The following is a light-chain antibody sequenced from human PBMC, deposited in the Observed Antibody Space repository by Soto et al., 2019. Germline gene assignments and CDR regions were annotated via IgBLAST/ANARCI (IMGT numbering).Light chain of an antibody. CDR3: QQYYSTPPIT. CDR1: QRVLYSSNNKNY. J-gene: IGKJ5*01. CDR2: WAS. V-gene: IGKV4-1*01. Sequence: DGVMTHSPDSLAVSLGERATINCKSRQRVLYSSNNKNYLAWYQQKPGQPPKLLIYWASTRESGVPDRFSGSGSGTDFTLTISSLQAEDVAVYYCQQYYSTPPITFGQGTRLEIK.